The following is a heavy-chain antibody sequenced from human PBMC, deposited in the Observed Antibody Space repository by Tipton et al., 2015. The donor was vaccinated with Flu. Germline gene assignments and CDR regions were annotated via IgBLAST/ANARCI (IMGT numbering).Heavy chain of an antibody. D-gene: IGHD5-18*01. CDR3: AREDSYGYGHYFDY. CDR2: IWYDGSNK. Sequence: SLRLSCAASGFTFSSYGMHWVRQAPGKGLEWVAVIWYDGSNKYYADSVKGRFTISRDNSKNTLYLQMNSLRAEDTAAYYCAREDSYGYGHYFDYWGQGTLVTVSS. J-gene: IGHJ4*02. CDR1: GFTFSSYG. V-gene: IGHV3-33*01.